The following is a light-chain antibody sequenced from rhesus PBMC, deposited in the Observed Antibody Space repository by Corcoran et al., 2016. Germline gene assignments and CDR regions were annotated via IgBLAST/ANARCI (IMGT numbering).Light chain of an antibody. J-gene: IGKJ1*01. CDR3: QQGYNSPRT. CDR1: QGINNW. Sequence: DIQMTQSPSSLSASVGDKVTITCRASQGINNWLAWYKQKPGNAPKLLIYSASSLQSGVPSLFSGSVSGADYTLTIISLQPEDFATYYCQQGYNSPRTFSQGTKVEIK. V-gene: IGKV1-18*01. CDR2: SAS.